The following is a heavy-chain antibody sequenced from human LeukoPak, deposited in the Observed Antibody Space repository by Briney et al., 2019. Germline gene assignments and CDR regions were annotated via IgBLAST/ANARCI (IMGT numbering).Heavy chain of an antibody. Sequence: GASVKVSCKASGYTFTSYYMHWVRQAPGQGLEWMGIINPSGGSTSYAQKFQGRVTMTRDTSTSTVYMELSSLRSEDTAVYYCARVSVVVAATGAFDIWGQGTMVTVSS. CDR2: INPSGGST. D-gene: IGHD2-15*01. V-gene: IGHV1-46*01. J-gene: IGHJ3*02. CDR3: ARVSVVVAATGAFDI. CDR1: GYTFTSYY.